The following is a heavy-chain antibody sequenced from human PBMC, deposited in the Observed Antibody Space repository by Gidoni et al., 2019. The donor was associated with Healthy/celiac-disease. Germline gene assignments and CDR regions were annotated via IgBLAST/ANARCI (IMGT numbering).Heavy chain of an antibody. Sequence: VSCKASGGTFSSYAISWVRQAPGQGLEWMGGIIPIFGTANYAQKFQGRVTITADKSTSTAYMELSSLRSEDTAVYYCARVRACSGGSCYAEWGQGTLVTVSS. CDR2: IIPIFGTA. V-gene: IGHV1-69*06. CDR1: GGTFSSYA. J-gene: IGHJ4*02. D-gene: IGHD2-15*01. CDR3: ARVRACSGGSCYAE.